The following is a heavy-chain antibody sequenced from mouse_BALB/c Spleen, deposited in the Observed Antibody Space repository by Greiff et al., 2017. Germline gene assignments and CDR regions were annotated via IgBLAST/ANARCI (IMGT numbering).Heavy chain of an antibody. D-gene: IGHD2-14*01. CDR2: ISSGSSTI. CDR3: ARQVRRGYYFDY. J-gene: IGHJ2*01. CDR1: GFTFSSFG. Sequence: EVNLVESGGGLVQPGGSRKLSCAASGFTFSSFGMHWVRQAPEKGLEWVAYISSGSSTIYYADTVKGRFTISRDNPKNTLFLQMTSLRSEDTAMYYCARQVRRGYYFDYWGQGTTLTVSS. V-gene: IGHV5-17*02.